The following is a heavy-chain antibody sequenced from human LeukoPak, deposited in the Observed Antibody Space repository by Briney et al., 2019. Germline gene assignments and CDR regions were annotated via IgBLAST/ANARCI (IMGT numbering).Heavy chain of an antibody. Sequence: GRSLRLSCAASGFTFSSYGMHWVRQAPGKGLEWVAVIWYDGSNKYYADSVKGRFTISRDNSKNTLYLQMNSLRAEDTAVYYCARGVVPAATPPSYPYFHYMDVWGKGTTVTVSS. J-gene: IGHJ6*03. CDR1: GFTFSSYG. CDR3: ARGVVPAATPPSYPYFHYMDV. D-gene: IGHD2-2*01. CDR2: IWYDGSNK. V-gene: IGHV3-33*01.